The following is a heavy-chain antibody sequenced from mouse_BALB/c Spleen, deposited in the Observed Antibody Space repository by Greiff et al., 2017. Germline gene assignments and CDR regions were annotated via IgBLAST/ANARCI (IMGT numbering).Heavy chain of an antibody. J-gene: IGHJ4*01. D-gene: IGHD3-3*01. CDR2: INPSSGYT. V-gene: IGHV1-4*01. Sequence: VKLQQSGAELARPGASVKMSCKASGYTFTSYTMHWVKQRPGQGLEWIGYINPSSGYTNYNQKFKDKATLTADKSSSTAYMQLSSLTSEDSAVYYCAREGRDAMDYWGQGTSVTVSS. CDR3: AREGRDAMDY. CDR1: GYTFTSYT.